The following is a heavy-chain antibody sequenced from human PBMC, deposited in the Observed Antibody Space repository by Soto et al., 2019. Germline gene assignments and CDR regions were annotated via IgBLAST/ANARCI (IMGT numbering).Heavy chain of an antibody. V-gene: IGHV4-59*01. CDR2: IYYSGST. CDR1: GGSISSYY. D-gene: IGHD3-22*01. CDR3: ARRAYSSGRAGNWFDP. Sequence: SETLSLTCTVSGGSISSYYWSWIRRPPGRGLEWIGYIYYSGSTNYNPSLKSRVTISVDTSKNQFSLKLSSVTAADTAVYYCARRAYSSGRAGNWFDPWGQGTLVTVSS. J-gene: IGHJ5*02.